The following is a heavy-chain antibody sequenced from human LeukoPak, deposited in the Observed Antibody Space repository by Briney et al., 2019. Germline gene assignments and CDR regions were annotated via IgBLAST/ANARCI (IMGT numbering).Heavy chain of an antibody. D-gene: IGHD2/OR15-2a*01. V-gene: IGHV4-39*01. CDR3: ARPLDTTFFNASDI. CDR1: GGSISSSRYY. CDR2: IYYSGIT. J-gene: IGHJ3*02. Sequence: PSETLSLTCTVSGGSISSSRYYWGWIRQPPGKGLEWIGSIYYSGITFYNPSLKSRLTISVDTSKNQFSLKLTSVTAADTAVYYCARPLDTTFFNASDIWGQGTMVTVSS.